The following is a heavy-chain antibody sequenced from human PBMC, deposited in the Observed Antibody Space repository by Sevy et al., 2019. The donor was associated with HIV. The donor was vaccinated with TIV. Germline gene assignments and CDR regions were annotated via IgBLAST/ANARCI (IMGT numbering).Heavy chain of an antibody. CDR3: ARGYSYGRDAFDI. J-gene: IGHJ3*02. V-gene: IGHV3-48*02. Sequence: GESLKISCAASGFTFSSYSMNWVRQAPGKGLEWVSYISSSSSTIYYADSVKGRFTISRDNAKNSLYLQMNSLRDEDTAVYYGARGYSYGRDAFDIWGQGTMVTVSS. CDR2: ISSSSSTI. D-gene: IGHD5-18*01. CDR1: GFTFSSYS.